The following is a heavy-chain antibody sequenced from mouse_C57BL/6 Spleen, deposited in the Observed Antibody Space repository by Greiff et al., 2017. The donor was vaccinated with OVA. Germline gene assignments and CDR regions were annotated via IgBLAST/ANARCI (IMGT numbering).Heavy chain of an antibody. D-gene: IGHD2-4*01. V-gene: IGHV1-55*01. CDR3: AREKDYDYAMDY. CDR2: IYPGSGST. J-gene: IGHJ4*01. Sequence: QVQLQQSGAELVKPGASVKMSCKASGYTFTSYWITWVKQRPGQGLEWIGDIYPGSGSTNYNEKFKSKATLTVDTSSSTAYMQLSSLTSEDSAGYYCAREKDYDYAMDYWGQGTSVTVSS. CDR1: GYTFTSYW.